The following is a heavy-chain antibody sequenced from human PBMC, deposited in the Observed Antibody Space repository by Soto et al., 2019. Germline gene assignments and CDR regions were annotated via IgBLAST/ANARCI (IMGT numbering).Heavy chain of an antibody. J-gene: IGHJ5*02. V-gene: IGHV4-59*01. Sequence: QVQLQESGPGLVKPSETLSLTCTVSGGSISSYYWSWIRQPPGKGLEWIGYIYYSGGTNYNPSLHSRVTISVDTSKNQFSLKLSSVTAADTAVYYCARVLFGRGNWFDPWGQGTLVTVSS. CDR1: GGSISSYY. CDR2: IYYSGGT. CDR3: ARVLFGRGNWFDP. D-gene: IGHD3-3*01.